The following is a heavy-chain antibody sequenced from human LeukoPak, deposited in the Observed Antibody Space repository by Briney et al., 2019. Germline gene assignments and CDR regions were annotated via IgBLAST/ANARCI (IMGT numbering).Heavy chain of an antibody. CDR3: AREGYESSGRMLRGDY. CDR2: TGSRSTSI. V-gene: IGHV3-21*01. J-gene: IGHJ4*02. Sequence: PGGSLRLSCAASGFTFSGYSMNWVRQAPGKGLEWVSSTGSRSTSIYYADSVKGRFTISRDNAKNSLYLQMNSLRAEDTAVYYCAREGYESSGRMLRGDYWGQGTLVTVSS. CDR1: GFTFSGYS. D-gene: IGHD3-22*01.